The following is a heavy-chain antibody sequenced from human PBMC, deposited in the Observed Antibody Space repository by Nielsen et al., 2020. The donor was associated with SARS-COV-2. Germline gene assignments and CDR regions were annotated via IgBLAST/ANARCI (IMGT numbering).Heavy chain of an antibody. J-gene: IGHJ4*02. D-gene: IGHD2-2*01. CDR3: AREVYYCSSTSCSGAVDY. V-gene: IGHV4-59*01. CDR1: GGSISSYY. Sequence: GSLRLSCTVSGGSISSYYWSWIRQPPGKGLEWIGYIYYSGSTNYNPSLKSRVTISVDTSKNQFSLKLSSVTAADTAVYYCAREVYYCSSTSCSGAVDYWGQGTLVTVS. CDR2: IYYSGST.